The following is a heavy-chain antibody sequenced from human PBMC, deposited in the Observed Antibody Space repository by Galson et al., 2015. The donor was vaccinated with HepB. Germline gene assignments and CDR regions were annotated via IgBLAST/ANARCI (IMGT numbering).Heavy chain of an antibody. Sequence: TLSLTCAVSGGSISSSNWWSWVRQPPGKGLEWIGEIYHSGSTNYNPSLKSRVTISVDKSKNQFSLKLSSVTAADTAVYYCAREGYYYGSSGYYYFEDKTYFDYWGQGTLVTVSS. J-gene: IGHJ4*02. CDR1: GGSISSSNW. CDR3: AREGYYYGSSGYYYFEDKTYFDY. D-gene: IGHD3-22*01. CDR2: IYHSGST. V-gene: IGHV4-4*02.